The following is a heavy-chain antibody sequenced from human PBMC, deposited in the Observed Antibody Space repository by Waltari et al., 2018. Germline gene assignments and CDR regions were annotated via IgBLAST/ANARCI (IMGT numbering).Heavy chain of an antibody. D-gene: IGHD1-26*01. Sequence: EVQLLESGGGLVQPGGSLRLSCAASGFTFSSYAMSWVRQAPGEGLEGVSAISGSGGSTDYADSVKGRFTISRDNSKNTLYLQMNSLRAEDTAVYYCAKGPKWELLPEPYFDYWGQGTLVTVSS. CDR2: ISGSGGST. CDR3: AKGPKWELLPEPYFDY. V-gene: IGHV3-23*01. CDR1: GFTFSSYA. J-gene: IGHJ4*02.